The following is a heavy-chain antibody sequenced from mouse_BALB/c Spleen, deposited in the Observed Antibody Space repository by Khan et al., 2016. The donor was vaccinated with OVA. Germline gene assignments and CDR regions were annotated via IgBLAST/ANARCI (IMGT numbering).Heavy chain of an antibody. Sequence: QVRLQQSGAELARPGASVKMSCKASGYTFTTYTMHWVKQRPGQGLEWIGYINPSNGYTNYNQKFKDKSTLTAAKSSSTAYMQLSSLTSDYSAVYYCAREGAYYRSDGWFSYWGQGTLVTVSA. CDR2: INPSNGYT. J-gene: IGHJ3*01. V-gene: IGHV1-4*01. CDR1: GYTFTTYT. D-gene: IGHD2-14*01. CDR3: AREGAYYRSDGWFSY.